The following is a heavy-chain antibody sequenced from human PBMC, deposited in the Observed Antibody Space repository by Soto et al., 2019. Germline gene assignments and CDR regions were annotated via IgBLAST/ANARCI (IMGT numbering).Heavy chain of an antibody. Sequence: EVQLVESGGGLVQPGGSLKISCSASEFNFSTSWMSWVRQAPGKGLEWVANIKQDGSEEYYVDSVKGRFTVSRDNAKNSLYLQMNSLRDEDTAVYFCARGPRHSDAYWRLGTLVTVSS. V-gene: IGHV3-7*05. CDR2: IKQDGSEE. J-gene: IGHJ4*02. CDR3: ARGPRHSDAY. CDR1: EFNFSTSW. D-gene: IGHD5-18*01.